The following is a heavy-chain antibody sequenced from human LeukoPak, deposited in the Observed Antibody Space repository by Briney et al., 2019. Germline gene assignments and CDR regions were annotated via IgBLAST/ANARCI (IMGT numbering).Heavy chain of an antibody. J-gene: IGHJ4*02. CDR3: ARSAFLVTAPGLYYFDY. Sequence: SETLSLTCTVSGGSISSYYWSWIRQPAGKGLEWIGHIYNSGSTNYNPSLKGRVAMSVATSKNQFSLHLSSVTAADTAVYYCARSAFLVTAPGLYYFDYWGQGTLVAVSS. D-gene: IGHD6-13*01. CDR1: GGSISSYY. V-gene: IGHV4-4*07. CDR2: IYNSGST.